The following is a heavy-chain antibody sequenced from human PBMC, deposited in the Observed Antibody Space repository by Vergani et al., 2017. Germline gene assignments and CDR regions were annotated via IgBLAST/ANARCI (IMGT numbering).Heavy chain of an antibody. D-gene: IGHD3-22*01. CDR2: IYYSGST. CDR1: GGSISSYY. V-gene: IGHV4-59*01. CDR3: ARGVGFYYASSGYYAGYWYFDL. Sequence: QVQLQESGPGLVKPSETLSLTCTVSGGSISSYYWSRIRQPPGKGLGWIGYIYYSGSTNYNPSLKSRVTISVDTTKNQFSLKLSSVPAADTDVYYCARGVGFYYASSGYYAGYWYFDLWGRGTLVTVSS. J-gene: IGHJ2*01.